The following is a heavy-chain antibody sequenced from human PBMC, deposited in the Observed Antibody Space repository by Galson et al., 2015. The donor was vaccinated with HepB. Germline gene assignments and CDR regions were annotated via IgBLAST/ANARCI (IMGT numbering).Heavy chain of an antibody. D-gene: IGHD1-26*01. CDR2: ISYDGSNK. Sequence: SLRLSCAASGFTFSSYGMHWVRQAPGKGLEWVAVISYDGSNKYYADSVKGRFTISRDNFKNTLYLQMNSLRAEDTAVYYCTKDLYPRSASYPGDYWGQGTLVTVSS. J-gene: IGHJ4*02. CDR1: GFTFSSYG. V-gene: IGHV3-30*18. CDR3: TKDLYPRSASYPGDY.